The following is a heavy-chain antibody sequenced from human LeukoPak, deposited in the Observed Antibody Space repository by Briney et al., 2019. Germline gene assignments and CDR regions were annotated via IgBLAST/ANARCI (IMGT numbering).Heavy chain of an antibody. J-gene: IGHJ4*02. Sequence: SETLSLTCTVSGGSISSYYWSWIRQPPGKGLEWIGYIYYSGSTNYSPSLKSRVTISVDTSKNQFSLRLSSVTAADTAVYYCARQDYDSTELEYWGQGTLVTVSS. V-gene: IGHV4-59*08. CDR2: IYYSGST. D-gene: IGHD3-22*01. CDR3: ARQDYDSTELEY. CDR1: GGSISSYY.